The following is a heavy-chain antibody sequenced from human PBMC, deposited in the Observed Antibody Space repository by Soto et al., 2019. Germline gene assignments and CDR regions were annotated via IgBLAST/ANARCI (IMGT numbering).Heavy chain of an antibody. J-gene: IGHJ6*03. D-gene: IGHD2-2*01. CDR2: IYYSGST. CDR3: ASTDCSSTSCHPYYYYMDV. Sequence: QVQLQESGPGLVKPSETLSLTCTVSGGSISSYYWSWIRQPPGKGLEWIGYIYYSGSTNYNPSLKSRVTISVDTSKNQFSLKLSSVTATDTAVYYCASTDCSSTSCHPYYYYMDVWGKGTTVTVSS. CDR1: GGSISSYY. V-gene: IGHV4-59*08.